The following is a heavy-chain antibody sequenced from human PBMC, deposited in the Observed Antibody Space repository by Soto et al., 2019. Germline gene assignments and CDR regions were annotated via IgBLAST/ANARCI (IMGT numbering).Heavy chain of an antibody. CDR1: GFTVSSYA. V-gene: IGHV3-23*01. J-gene: IGHJ6*03. Sequence: EVQLLESGGGLVQPGGSLRLSCAASGFTVSSYAMSWVRQAPGKGLEWVSAISGSGSTYSADSVKGRFTISRDSSKNKVDLEMNRLRAEDTAVYYCAKALRFTFTTGYYMDVWGRGTTVTVSS. CDR2: ISGSGST. CDR3: AKALRFTFTTGYYMDV. D-gene: IGHD3-16*01.